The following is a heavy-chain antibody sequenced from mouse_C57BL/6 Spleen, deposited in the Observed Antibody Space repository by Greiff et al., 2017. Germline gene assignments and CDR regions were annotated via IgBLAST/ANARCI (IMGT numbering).Heavy chain of an antibody. J-gene: IGHJ2*01. D-gene: IGHD2-3*01. CDR1: GYSITSGYY. Sequence: EVKLMESGPGLVKPSQSLSLTCSVTGYSITSGYYWNWIRQFPGNKLEWMGYISYDGSNNYNPSLKNRISITRDTSKNQFFLKLNSVTTEDTATYYCAREKGYDGYHFDYWGQGTTLTVSS. V-gene: IGHV3-6*01. CDR2: ISYDGSN. CDR3: AREKGYDGYHFDY.